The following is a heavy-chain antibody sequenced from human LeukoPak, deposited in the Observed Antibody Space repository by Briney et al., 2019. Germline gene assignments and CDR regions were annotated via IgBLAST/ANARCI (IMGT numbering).Heavy chain of an antibody. CDR2: INTNTGNP. Sequence: ASVKVSCKASGYTFTSYAMNWVRQAPGQGLEWMGWINTNTGNPTYAQGFTGRFVFSLDTSVSTAYLQISSLKAEDTAVYYCAIGKYCYDSSGKGDAFDIWGQGTMVTVSS. CDR1: GYTFTSYA. CDR3: AIGKYCYDSSGKGDAFDI. J-gene: IGHJ3*02. D-gene: IGHD3-22*01. V-gene: IGHV7-4-1*02.